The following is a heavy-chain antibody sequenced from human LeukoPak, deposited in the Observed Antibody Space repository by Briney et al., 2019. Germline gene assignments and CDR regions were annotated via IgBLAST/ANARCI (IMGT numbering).Heavy chain of an antibody. CDR3: AKDKSNYYYNGMDV. D-gene: IGHD6-6*01. Sequence: PGGSLRLSCAASGFTFDDYAMHWVRQAPGKGLEWVSGISWNSGSIGYADSVKGRFTISRDNAKNSLYLQMNSLRAEDTALYYCAKDKSNYYYNGMDVWGQGTTVTVSS. V-gene: IGHV3-9*01. CDR1: GFTFDDYA. CDR2: ISWNSGSI. J-gene: IGHJ6*02.